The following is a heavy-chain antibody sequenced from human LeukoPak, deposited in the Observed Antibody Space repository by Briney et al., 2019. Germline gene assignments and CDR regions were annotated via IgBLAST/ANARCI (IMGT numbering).Heavy chain of an antibody. J-gene: IGHJ1*01. V-gene: IGHV4-39*07. Sequence: SETLSLTCTVSGGSISSSSYYWGWIRQPPGKGLEWIGSIYYSGSTYYNPSLKSRVTISVDTSKNQFSLKLSSVTAADTAVYYCARVQGGWSRIGYFQHWGQGTLVTASS. D-gene: IGHD6-19*01. CDR3: ARVQGGWSRIGYFQH. CDR1: GGSISSSSYY. CDR2: IYYSGST.